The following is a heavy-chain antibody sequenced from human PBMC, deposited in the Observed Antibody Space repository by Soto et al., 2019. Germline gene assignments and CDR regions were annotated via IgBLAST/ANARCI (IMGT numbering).Heavy chain of an antibody. CDR3: ARKGGLAAAGTGGFDP. CDR1: GGSISSSNW. J-gene: IGHJ5*02. D-gene: IGHD6-13*01. CDR2: IYHSGST. Sequence: SETQSLTCAVSGGSISSSNWWNWVRQPPGKGLEWIGEIYHSGSTNYNPSLKSRVTISVDKSKNQFSLKLSSVTAADTAVYYCARKGGLAAAGTGGFDPWGQGTLVT. V-gene: IGHV4-4*02.